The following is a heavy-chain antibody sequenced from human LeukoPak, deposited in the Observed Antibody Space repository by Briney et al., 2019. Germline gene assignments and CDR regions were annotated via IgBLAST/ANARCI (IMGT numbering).Heavy chain of an antibody. CDR3: AKDSIMTGAFDY. V-gene: IGHV3-30*18. J-gene: IGHJ4*02. Sequence: PGRSLRLSCAASGFTFSSYGMHWVRQAPGKGLEWVAVISYDGSNKYYADSVKDRFTISRDNSKNTLYLQMNSLRAEDTAVYYCAKDSIMTGAFDYWGQGTLVTVSS. CDR1: GFTFSSYG. D-gene: IGHD3-9*01. CDR2: ISYDGSNK.